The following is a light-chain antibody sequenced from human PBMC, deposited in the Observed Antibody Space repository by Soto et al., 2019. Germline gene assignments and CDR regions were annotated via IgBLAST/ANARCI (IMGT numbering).Light chain of an antibody. J-gene: IGKJ2*01. CDR1: QSVSSN. CDR2: GAS. V-gene: IGKV3-15*01. CDR3: QKYNNWPYT. Sequence: EIVMTQSPATLSVSPGERATLSCRASQSVSSNLAWYQQKPGQAPRLLIYGASTRATGIPGRFSGSGSGTEFSLTISSLQSEDFAVYYCQKYNNWPYTCGQGTKLEIK.